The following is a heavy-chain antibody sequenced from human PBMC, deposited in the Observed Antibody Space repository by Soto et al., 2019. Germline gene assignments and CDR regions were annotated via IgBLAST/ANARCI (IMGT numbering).Heavy chain of an antibody. CDR2: ITPILGTP. Sequence: QVQLVQSGAEMKKPGSSVKVSCKTSGGAFSNFAVSWLRQAPGQGLEWVGGITPILGTPSYAQKFQGRVTITADVSTTSAYMEITSLTSEDTALYYCVRGGSGSRGDYFGQGTLVTVSS. CDR1: GGAFSNFA. CDR3: VRGGSGSRGDY. D-gene: IGHD3-10*01. J-gene: IGHJ4*02. V-gene: IGHV1-69*01.